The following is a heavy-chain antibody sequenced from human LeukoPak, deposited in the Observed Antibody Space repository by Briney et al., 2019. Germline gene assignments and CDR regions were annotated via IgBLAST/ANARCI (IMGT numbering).Heavy chain of an antibody. D-gene: IGHD4-17*01. CDR1: GFTFTTNS. CDR2: IYSGGYT. V-gene: IGHV3-53*01. CDR3: ARGDYGSDY. J-gene: IGHJ4*02. Sequence: AGGSLRLSCAASGFTFTTNSMTWVRQAPGKGLEWVSVIYSGGYTYYADSVKGRFTISRDNSKNTLYLQMNSLRAEDTAIYYCARGDYGSDYRGQGTLVTVSS.